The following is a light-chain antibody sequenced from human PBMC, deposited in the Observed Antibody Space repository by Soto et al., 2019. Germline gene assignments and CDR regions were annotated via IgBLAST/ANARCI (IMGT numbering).Light chain of an antibody. CDR3: QQYDSSPRT. V-gene: IGKV3-20*01. CDR1: QSVSSSY. CDR2: GAS. J-gene: IGKJ1*01. Sequence: VFTLSPGTLSLSQVQGSTLSAGASQSVSSSYLAWYQQKPGQAPRLLIYGASSRATGIPDRFSGSGSGTDFTLTISRLEPEDFAVYYCQQYDSSPRTFGQGTKVDI.